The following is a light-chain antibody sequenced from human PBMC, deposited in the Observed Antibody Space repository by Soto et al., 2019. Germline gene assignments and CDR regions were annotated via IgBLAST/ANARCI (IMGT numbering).Light chain of an antibody. Sequence: AIRMTQSPSSLSASTGDRVTITCRASQGISSYLAWYQQKPGKAPKLLIYAASTLQSGVPSRFSGSGSGTDFTLTISCLQSEDFATNYCQQYSSYPPYTFGQGTKLEIK. V-gene: IGKV1-8*01. CDR2: AAS. J-gene: IGKJ2*01. CDR1: QGISSY. CDR3: QQYSSYPPYT.